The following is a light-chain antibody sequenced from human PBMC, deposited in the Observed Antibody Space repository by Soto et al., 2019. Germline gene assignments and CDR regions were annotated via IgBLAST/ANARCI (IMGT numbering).Light chain of an antibody. CDR1: QSISSY. Sequence: DIQMTQSPSSLSASVGDRVTITCRASQSISSYLNWYQQKPGKSPNLLIYAASSLQSGVPSRFSCSGSETAFTLTISSLQAEEFAVYYCQQSDSTPRAFGQGTNVEIK. CDR2: AAS. CDR3: QQSDSTPRA. V-gene: IGKV1-39*01. J-gene: IGKJ1*01.